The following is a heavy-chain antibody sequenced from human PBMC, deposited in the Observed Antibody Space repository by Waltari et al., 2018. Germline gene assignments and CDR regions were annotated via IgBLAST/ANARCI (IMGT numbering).Heavy chain of an antibody. Sequence: QLQLQESGSGLVKPSQTLSLTCALSGGSISRGGYSWSWIRQPPGKALEWIGYIYHSGRTTNNPALKSRVTISVDRSKKQFSLKLRAVTAADTAVYYCARGPGYSDGDSPFWYYYYYMDVWGKGTTVTISS. V-gene: IGHV4-30-2*01. CDR2: IYHSGRT. J-gene: IGHJ6*03. CDR3: ARGPGYSDGDSPFWYYYYYMDV. D-gene: IGHD5-18*01. CDR1: GGSISRGGYS.